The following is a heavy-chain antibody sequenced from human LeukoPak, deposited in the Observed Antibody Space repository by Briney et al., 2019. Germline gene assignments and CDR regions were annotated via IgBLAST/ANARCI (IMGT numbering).Heavy chain of an antibody. Sequence: GGSLRLSCAASGFTFSSYCMSWVRQAPGKGLEWVANIKQDGSEKYYVDSVKGRLTISRDNAKNSLYLQMNSLRAEDTAVYYCAREFNYYGSGSYVYYFDYWGQRTLVTVSS. CDR1: GFTFSSYC. CDR2: IKQDGSEK. V-gene: IGHV3-7*01. D-gene: IGHD3-10*01. J-gene: IGHJ4*02. CDR3: AREFNYYGSGSYVYYFDY.